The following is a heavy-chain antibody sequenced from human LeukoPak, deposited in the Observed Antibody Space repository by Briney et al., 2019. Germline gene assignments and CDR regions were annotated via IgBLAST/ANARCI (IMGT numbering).Heavy chain of an antibody. CDR2: IYYSGST. CDR1: GYSISSGYY. D-gene: IGHD1-1*01. CDR3: ARGTTGTRVNAFDI. V-gene: IGHV4-61*01. J-gene: IGHJ3*02. Sequence: PSETLSLTCTVSGYSISSGYYWGWIRQPPGKGLEWIGYIYYSGSTNYNPSLKSRVTISVDTSKNQFSLKLSSVTAADTAVYYCARGTTGTRVNAFDIWGQGTMVTVSS.